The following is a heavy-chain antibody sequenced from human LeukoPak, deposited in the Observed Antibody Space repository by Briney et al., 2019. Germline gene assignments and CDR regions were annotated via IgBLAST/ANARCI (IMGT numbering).Heavy chain of an antibody. Sequence: PSETLSLACTVSGGSISSYYWSWIRQPAGKGLEWIGRIYTSGSTNYNPSLKSRVTMSVDTSKNQFSMKLSSVTAADTAVYFCARGLRDGYTLFYFDYWGQGTLVTVSS. CDR2: IYTSGST. CDR1: GGSISSYY. V-gene: IGHV4-4*07. D-gene: IGHD5-24*01. J-gene: IGHJ4*02. CDR3: ARGLRDGYTLFYFDY.